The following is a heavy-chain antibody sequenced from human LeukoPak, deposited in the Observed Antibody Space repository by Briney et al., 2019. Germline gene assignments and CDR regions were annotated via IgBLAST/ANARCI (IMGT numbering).Heavy chain of an antibody. CDR2: FYYSGST. CDR1: GGSISSSSYY. CDR3: ARPYILTGYYRGRNAFDI. D-gene: IGHD3-9*01. J-gene: IGHJ3*02. Sequence: PSETLSLTCTVSGGSISSSSYYWGWIRQPPGKGLEWIGSFYYSGSTYYNPSLKSRVTISVDTSKNQFSLKLSSVTAADTAVYYCARPYILTGYYRGRNAFDIWGRGTMVTVSS. V-gene: IGHV4-39*07.